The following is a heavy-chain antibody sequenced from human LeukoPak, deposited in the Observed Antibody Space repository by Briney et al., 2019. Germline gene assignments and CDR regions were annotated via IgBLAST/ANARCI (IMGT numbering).Heavy chain of an antibody. CDR2: INPNSGGT. V-gene: IGHV1-2*02. D-gene: IGHD4-17*01. Sequence: ASVKVSCKASGYTFTGYYMHWVRQAPGQGLEWMGWINPNSGGTNYAQKFQGRVTMTRDTSISTAYLQWSSLKASDTAMYYCATTTANWFDPWGQGTLVTVSS. CDR1: GYTFTGYY. CDR3: ATTTANWFDP. J-gene: IGHJ5*02.